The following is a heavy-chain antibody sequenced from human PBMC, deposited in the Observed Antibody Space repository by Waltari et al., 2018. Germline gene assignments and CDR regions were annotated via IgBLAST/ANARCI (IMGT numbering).Heavy chain of an antibody. Sequence: QVQLQESGPGLVKPSQTLSLTCTVSGGSIRCGNYYWSWIRQPAGKGLEWIGHMYYSGYTYYNPSLKSRVTISVDTSKNSFSLKLSSVTAADTGIYYCARDDVGAPDAFDVWGQGAMVTVSS. CDR1: GGSIRCGNYY. J-gene: IGHJ3*01. D-gene: IGHD1-26*01. V-gene: IGHV4-61*09. CDR2: MYYSGYT. CDR3: ARDDVGAPDAFDV.